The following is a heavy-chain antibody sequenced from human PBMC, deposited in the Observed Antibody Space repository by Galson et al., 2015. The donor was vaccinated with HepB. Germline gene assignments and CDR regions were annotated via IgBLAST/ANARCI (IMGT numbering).Heavy chain of an antibody. V-gene: IGHV1-69*04. D-gene: IGHD3-22*01. CDR2: IIPIVGVA. Sequence: SVKVSCKASGGTFSSYTINWVRQALGQGLEWMGRIIPIVGVANYAQKFQGRVTITADKSTSTAYMELSSLRSEDTAVYYCAREGVGGGYYCGSPYWYFDLWGRGTLVTVSS. CDR3: AREGVGGGYYCGSPYWYFDL. J-gene: IGHJ2*01. CDR1: GGTFSSYT.